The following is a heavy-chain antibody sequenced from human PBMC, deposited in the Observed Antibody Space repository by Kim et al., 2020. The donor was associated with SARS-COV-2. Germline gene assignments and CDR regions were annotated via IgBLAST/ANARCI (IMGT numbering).Heavy chain of an antibody. D-gene: IGHD6-19*01. V-gene: IGHV4-39*01. CDR1: GCSISSSGDH. Sequence: SETLSLTCTVSGCSISSSGDHWGWIRQPPGKGLEWIGSIYYSGNTNYNPSLKSRVTISVDTSRNRFSLKLSSVTAADTAVYYCARQLGVAGAHIWFDPWG. J-gene: IGHJ5*02. CDR2: IYYSGNT. CDR3: ARQLGVAGAHIWFDP.